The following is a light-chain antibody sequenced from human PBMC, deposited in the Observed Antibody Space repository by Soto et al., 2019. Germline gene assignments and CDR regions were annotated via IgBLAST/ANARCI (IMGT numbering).Light chain of an antibody. V-gene: IGLV2-18*01. Sequence: QSALTQPPSVSGSPGQSVTISCTGTSSDVGSYNRVSWYQQPPGTAPKLMIYEVSNRPSGVPDRFSGSKSGNTASLTISGLQAEDEADYYCSLYTSSSTWVFGGGTQLTVL. CDR3: SLYTSSSTWV. CDR1: SSDVGSYNR. J-gene: IGLJ2*01. CDR2: EVS.